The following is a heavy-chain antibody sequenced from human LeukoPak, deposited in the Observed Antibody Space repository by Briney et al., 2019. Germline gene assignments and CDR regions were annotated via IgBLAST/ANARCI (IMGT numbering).Heavy chain of an antibody. J-gene: IGHJ4*02. CDR2: IYYSGST. D-gene: IGHD1-26*01. V-gene: IGHV4-61*01. CDR3: AREGIVGAFDY. Sequence: SETLSLTCTVSGGSVSSGSYYWSWIRQPPGKGLEWIGYIYYSGSTNYNPSLKSRVTISVDTSKNQFSLKLSSVTAADTAVYYCAREGIVGAFDYWGQGTLVTVSS. CDR1: GGSVSSGSYY.